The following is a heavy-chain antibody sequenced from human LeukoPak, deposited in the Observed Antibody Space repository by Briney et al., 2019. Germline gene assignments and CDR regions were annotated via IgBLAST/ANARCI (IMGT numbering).Heavy chain of an antibody. CDR3: ARDYYDSSGYYYFDY. J-gene: IGHJ4*02. Sequence: GGSLRLSCAASGFTFSSYWMSWVRQAPGKGLEWVANIKQDGSEKYYVDSVKGRFTISRDNAKNSLYLQMNSLRAEDTAVYFCARDYYDSSGYYYFDYWGQGTLVTVSS. CDR1: GFTFSSYW. D-gene: IGHD3-22*01. CDR2: IKQDGSEK. V-gene: IGHV3-7*01.